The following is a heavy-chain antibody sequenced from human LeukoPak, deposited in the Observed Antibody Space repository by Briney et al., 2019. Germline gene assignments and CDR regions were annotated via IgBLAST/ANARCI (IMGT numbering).Heavy chain of an antibody. V-gene: IGHV3-30*18. Sequence: GGSLRLSCAASGFTFSSYGMHWVRQAPGKGLEWVAVISYDGSNKYYADSVKGRFTISRDNSKNTLYLQMNSLRAEDTAVYYCAKVNDYYDSSGPTRGAFDIWGQGTMVTVSS. J-gene: IGHJ3*02. CDR2: ISYDGSNK. D-gene: IGHD3-22*01. CDR3: AKVNDYYDSSGPTRGAFDI. CDR1: GFTFSSYG.